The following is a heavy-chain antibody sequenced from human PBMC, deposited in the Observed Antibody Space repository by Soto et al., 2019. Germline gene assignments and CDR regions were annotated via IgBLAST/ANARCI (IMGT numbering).Heavy chain of an antibody. J-gene: IGHJ4*02. Sequence: PSETLSLTCAVSGYSISSGYYWGWIRQPPGKGLEWIGSIYHSGSTYYNPSLKSRVTISVDTSKNQFSLRLSSVTAADTAVYYCARDGTAYCGGDCYTDYWGQGTLVTVSS. CDR2: IYHSGST. CDR3: ARDGTAYCGGDCYTDY. V-gene: IGHV4-38-2*02. D-gene: IGHD2-21*02. CDR1: GYSISSGYY.